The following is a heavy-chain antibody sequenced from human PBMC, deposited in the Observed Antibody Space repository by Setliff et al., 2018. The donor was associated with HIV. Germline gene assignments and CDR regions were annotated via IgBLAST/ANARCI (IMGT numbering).Heavy chain of an antibody. CDR3: ARYSPRGYTLTGPY. Sequence: SETLSLTCTVSGGSVSSGSYYWSWIRQPPGKGLEWIGYIYYSGSTKHNPSLKSRVTISIDTSKNQFPLKLTSVTAADTAVYYCARYSPRGYTLTGPYWGQGTLVTVSS. V-gene: IGHV4-61*01. J-gene: IGHJ4*02. CDR1: GGSVSSGSYY. D-gene: IGHD6-25*01. CDR2: IYYSGST.